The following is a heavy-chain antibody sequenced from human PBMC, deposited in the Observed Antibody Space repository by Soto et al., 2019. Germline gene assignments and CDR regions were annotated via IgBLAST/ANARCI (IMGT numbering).Heavy chain of an antibody. CDR3: ARVFYSVAGTGGLDY. V-gene: IGHV3-48*02. D-gene: IGHD6-19*01. J-gene: IGHJ4*02. CDR2: ISSSSSTI. Sequence: EVQLVESGGGLVQPGGSLRLTCAASGFTFSSYSMNWVRQAPGKGMEWVSYISSSSSTIYYADSVKGRFTISIDNAKNSLYPQMNSLRDEDTAVYYCARVFYSVAGTGGLDYWGQGTLVTVSS. CDR1: GFTFSSYS.